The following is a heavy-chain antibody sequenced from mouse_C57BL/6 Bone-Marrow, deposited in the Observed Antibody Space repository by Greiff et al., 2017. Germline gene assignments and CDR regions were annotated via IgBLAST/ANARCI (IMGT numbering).Heavy chain of an antibody. CDR2: IWGDGST. CDR1: GFSLTSYG. V-gene: IGHV2-3*01. CDR3: AKDGDYYGSSYDAMDY. J-gene: IGHJ4*01. Sequence: QVQLKESGPGLVAPSQSLSITCTVSGFSLTSYGVSWVRQPPGKGLEWLGVIWGDGSTNYHYALISSLSISKDNSKSEVFLKLNSLQTDDTATYCCAKDGDYYGSSYDAMDYWGQGTSVTVSS. D-gene: IGHD1-1*01.